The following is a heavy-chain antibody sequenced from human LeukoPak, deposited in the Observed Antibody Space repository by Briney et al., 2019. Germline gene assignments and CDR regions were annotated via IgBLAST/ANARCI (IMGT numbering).Heavy chain of an antibody. D-gene: IGHD1-14*01. Sequence: GGSLRLSCAASGFTFSSYAMSWVRQAPGKGLEWVSLISWDGDNTYYADSVRGRFTISRDNSKNSLYLQMNSLRTEDTALYYCAKGTGRSTLNWFDPWGQGTLVTVSS. CDR1: GFTFSSYA. CDR2: ISWDGDNT. CDR3: AKGTGRSTLNWFDP. J-gene: IGHJ5*02. V-gene: IGHV3-43*01.